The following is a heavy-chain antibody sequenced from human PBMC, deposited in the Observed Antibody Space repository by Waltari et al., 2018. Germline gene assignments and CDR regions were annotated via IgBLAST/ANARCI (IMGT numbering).Heavy chain of an antibody. CDR2: IAAYNGNT. V-gene: IGHV1-18*01. CDR3: ARVFDSSQYYYGSDY. J-gene: IGHJ4*02. Sequence: QVQLVQSGTEVKKPGASVKVFCKASGYTFSNYVVSWVRQAPGQGLEWVGWIAAYNGNTHSAPKLQGRVTMTTDTSTTTAYLELRSLTSDDTAVYYCARVFDSSQYYYGSDYWGQGTLVTVSS. D-gene: IGHD3-22*01. CDR1: GYTFSNYV.